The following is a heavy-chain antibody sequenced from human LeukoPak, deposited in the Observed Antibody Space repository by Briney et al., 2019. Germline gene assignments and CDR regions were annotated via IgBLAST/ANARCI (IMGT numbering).Heavy chain of an antibody. CDR2: ISSSSNSI. CDR1: GFTFSSYH. CDR3: AREPAAGGDDYYYMDV. V-gene: IGHV3-48*01. Sequence: GGSLRLSCVVSGFTFSSYHMNWVRQAPGKGLEWVSYISSSSNSIYYADSVKGRFTISRDNAKNLLYLQMNSLRAEDTAVYYCAREPAAGGDDYYYMDVWGKGTTVTVSS. D-gene: IGHD6-13*01. J-gene: IGHJ6*03.